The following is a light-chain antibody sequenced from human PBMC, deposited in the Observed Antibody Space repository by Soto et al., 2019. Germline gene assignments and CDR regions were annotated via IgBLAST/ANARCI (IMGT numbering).Light chain of an antibody. V-gene: IGLV1-47*01. J-gene: IGLJ1*01. CDR3: AAWDDTVRSYV. Sequence: HSVLTQPPSVSGTPGQRVTISCSGGISNIGTNYVHWFQQLPGTAPKVLSNRDNQRPSGVPDRFSGSKSGTSASLAISGLQSEDEAEYYCAAWDDTVRSYVFGTGTKLTVL. CDR1: ISNIGTNY. CDR2: RDN.